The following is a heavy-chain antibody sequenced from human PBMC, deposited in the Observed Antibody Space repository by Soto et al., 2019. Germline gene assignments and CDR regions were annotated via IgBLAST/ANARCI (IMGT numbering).Heavy chain of an antibody. V-gene: IGHV1-8*01. CDR2: MNPNSGNT. Sequence: ASVKVSCKASGYTFTSYDINWVRQATGQGLEWMGWMNPNSGNTGYAQKFQGRVTMTRNTSISTAYMELSSLRSEDTAVYYCARLTPSLLWFGELYVDVWGKRTTVTVSS. J-gene: IGHJ6*04. CDR3: ARLTPSLLWFGELYVDV. D-gene: IGHD3-10*01. CDR1: GYTFTSYD.